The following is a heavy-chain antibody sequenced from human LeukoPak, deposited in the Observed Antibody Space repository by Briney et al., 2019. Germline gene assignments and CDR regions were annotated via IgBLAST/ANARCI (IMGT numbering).Heavy chain of an antibody. V-gene: IGHV3-48*03. CDR2: ISSSGSTI. CDR3: ARSGKMATITWGVLDY. J-gene: IGHJ4*02. CDR1: GFTFSSYE. Sequence: QAGGSLRLSCAASGFTFSSYEMNWVRQAPGKGLEWVSYISSSGSTIYYADSVKGRFTISRDNAKNSLYLQMNSLRAEDTAVYYCARSGKMATITWGVLDYWGQGTLVTVSS. D-gene: IGHD5-24*01.